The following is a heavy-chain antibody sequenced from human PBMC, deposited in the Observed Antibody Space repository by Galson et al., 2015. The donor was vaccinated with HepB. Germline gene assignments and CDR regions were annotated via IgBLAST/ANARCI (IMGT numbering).Heavy chain of an antibody. CDR3: ARRGHDYYDSIGYYP. Sequence: QSGAEVKKPGESLRISCKGSGYSFTSYWISWVRQMPGKGLEWMGRIDPSDSYTNYSPSFQGHVTISAVKSISTAYLQWSSLKASDTAMYYCARRGHDYYDSIGYYPWAQGPLVTVSS. CDR2: IDPSDSYT. CDR1: GYSFTSYW. J-gene: IGHJ5*02. D-gene: IGHD3-22*01. V-gene: IGHV5-10-1*01.